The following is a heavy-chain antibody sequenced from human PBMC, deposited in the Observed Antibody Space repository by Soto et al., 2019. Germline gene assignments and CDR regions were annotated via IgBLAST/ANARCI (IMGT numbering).Heavy chain of an antibody. CDR3: ARGRDYYDSSGHGDY. Sequence: PEGSLRLSCAASGFTFSSYSMNWVRQAPGKGLEWVSYISSSSSTIYYADSVKGRFTISRDNAKNSLYLQMNSLRAEDTAVYYCARGRDYYDSSGHGDYWGQGTLVTVSS. D-gene: IGHD3-22*01. V-gene: IGHV3-48*01. CDR1: GFTFSSYS. CDR2: ISSSSSTI. J-gene: IGHJ4*02.